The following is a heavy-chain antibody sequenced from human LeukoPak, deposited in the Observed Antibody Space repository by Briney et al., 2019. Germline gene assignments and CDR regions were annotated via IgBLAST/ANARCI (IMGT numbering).Heavy chain of an antibody. CDR1: SVSISSFY. V-gene: IGHV4-4*07. CDR3: ARVTTGSYYSDH. J-gene: IGHJ4*02. D-gene: IGHD1-26*01. CDR2: IYTRGST. Sequence: SSETLCLTCTVSSVSISSFYWNWIRQPARKGLEWIGRIYTRGSTNYNPSLKSRVTMSVDTSKNQLSLKLRSVTAADTAVYYCARVTTGSYYSDHWGQGTLVTVSS.